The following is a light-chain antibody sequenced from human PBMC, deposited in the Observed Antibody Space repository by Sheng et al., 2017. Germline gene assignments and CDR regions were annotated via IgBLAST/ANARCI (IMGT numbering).Light chain of an antibody. V-gene: IGKV3-15*01. CDR3: QQYNDWPET. Sequence: ETEMTQSPATLSVSPGERATLSCRASQSVNSNLAWYQQKPGQAPRLLIYRASTRAAGFPARFSGSGSGTEFTLTITSLQSEDSAVYYCQQYNDWPETFGQGTKGGDQT. CDR2: RAS. J-gene: IGKJ1*01. CDR1: QSVNSN.